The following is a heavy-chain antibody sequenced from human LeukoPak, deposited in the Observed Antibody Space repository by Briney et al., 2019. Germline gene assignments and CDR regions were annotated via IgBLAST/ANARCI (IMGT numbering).Heavy chain of an antibody. CDR2: IKSKADGGTT. J-gene: IGHJ4*02. Sequence: PGGSLRLSCAASGFTFSNAWMNWVRQAPGKGLEWVGRIKSKADGGTTDYAAPVKGRFTISRDDSKNTLYLQMNSLKTEDTAVYYCARDSHGDARPYYFDYWGQGTLVTVSS. CDR1: GFTFSNAW. CDR3: ARDSHGDARPYYFDY. D-gene: IGHD4-17*01. V-gene: IGHV3-15*01.